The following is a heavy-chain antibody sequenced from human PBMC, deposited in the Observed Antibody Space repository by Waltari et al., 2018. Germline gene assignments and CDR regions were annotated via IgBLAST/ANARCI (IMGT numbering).Heavy chain of an antibody. CDR3: ATAVGGNMEFDS. V-gene: IGHV1-18*01. CDR2: ISAHDGNT. Sequence: QVHLVQSGAEVKTPGASVKVSCKASAYTFSTYGLTWVRQAPGQGLEWLGWISAHDGNTNYAPNLQDRVTLTTDTSTYTAYMELNSLRPDDTAVYYCATAVGGNMEFDSWGHGSLVTVSS. J-gene: IGHJ4*01. D-gene: IGHD6-19*01. CDR1: AYTFSTYG.